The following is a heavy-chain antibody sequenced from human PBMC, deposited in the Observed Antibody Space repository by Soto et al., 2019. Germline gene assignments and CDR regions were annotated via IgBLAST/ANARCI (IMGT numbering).Heavy chain of an antibody. D-gene: IGHD4-17*01. V-gene: IGHV3-13*05. CDR1: GFTFSSYD. CDR3: ARGHIGYGDYEDYYYGMDV. CDR2: IGTAGDP. J-gene: IGHJ6*02. Sequence: PGGSLRLSCAASGFTFSSYDMHWVRQATGKGLEWVSAIGTAGDPYYPDSVKGRFTISRENAKNSLYLQMNSLRAGDTAVYYCARGHIGYGDYEDYYYGMDVWGQGTTVTVSS.